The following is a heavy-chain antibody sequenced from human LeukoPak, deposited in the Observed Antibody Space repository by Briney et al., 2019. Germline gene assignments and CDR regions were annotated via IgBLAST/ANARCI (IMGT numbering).Heavy chain of an antibody. V-gene: IGHV1-69*06. Sequence: ASVKVSCKASGGTFSSYAISWVRQAPGQGLEWMGGIIPIFGTANYARKFQGRVTITADKSTSTAYMELSSLRSEDTAVYYCAVQQLSGIKYFDYWGQGTLVTVSS. CDR1: GGTFSSYA. CDR3: AVQQLSGIKYFDY. J-gene: IGHJ4*02. D-gene: IGHD6-13*01. CDR2: IIPIFGTA.